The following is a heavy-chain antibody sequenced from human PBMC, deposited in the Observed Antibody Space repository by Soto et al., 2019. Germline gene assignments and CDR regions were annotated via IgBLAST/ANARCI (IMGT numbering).Heavy chain of an antibody. Sequence: PSETLSLTCTVSGGSISSGGYYWSWIRQHPGKGLEWIGYIYYSGSTYYNPSLKSRVTISVDTSKNQFSLKLSSVTAADTAVYYCARFGDYGDYYFDYWGQGTLVTVPS. J-gene: IGHJ4*02. V-gene: IGHV4-31*03. CDR1: GGSISSGGYY. CDR3: ARFGDYGDYYFDY. CDR2: IYYSGST. D-gene: IGHD4-17*01.